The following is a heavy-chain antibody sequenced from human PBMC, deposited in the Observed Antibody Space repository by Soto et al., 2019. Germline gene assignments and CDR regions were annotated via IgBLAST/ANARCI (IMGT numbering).Heavy chain of an antibody. CDR2: LYWDGDT. CDR1: GFSLSTSGVG. D-gene: IGHD6-19*01. J-gene: IGHJ3*02. CDR3: AHERRREQWLVEFDAFDI. V-gene: IGHV2-5*02. Sequence: QITLKESGPTLVKPTQTLTLTCSFSGFSLSTSGVGVGWIRQPPGKALEWLALLYWDGDTRYSPSLETRLIISEDTSKNQVVLTMTNMDPVDTGTYYCAHERRREQWLVEFDAFDIWGQGTMVTVSS.